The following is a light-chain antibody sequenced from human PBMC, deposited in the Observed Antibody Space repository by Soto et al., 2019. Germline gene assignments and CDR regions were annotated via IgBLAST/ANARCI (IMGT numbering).Light chain of an antibody. V-gene: IGKV3-11*01. J-gene: IGKJ4*01. CDR1: QNINNY. CDR3: QQRVTWPGT. CDR2: DAS. Sequence: EIELTQSPATLSLSPGERATLSCRASQNINNYLAWYQQKPGQTPRLLIYDASTRATDIPARFSGSGSGTDFTLTISGLEPEDFAVYYCQQRVTWPGTFGGWTKVEIK.